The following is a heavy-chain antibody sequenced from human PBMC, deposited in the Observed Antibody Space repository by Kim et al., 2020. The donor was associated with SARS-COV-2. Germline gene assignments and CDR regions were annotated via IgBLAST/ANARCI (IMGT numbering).Heavy chain of an antibody. D-gene: IGHD5-12*01. CDR1: GYTFTSYG. CDR3: ARDGHKRGYSGYDYGSVSYYYYGMDV. CDR2: ISAYNGNT. J-gene: IGHJ6*02. V-gene: IGHV1-18*01. Sequence: ASVKVSCKASGYTFTSYGISWVRQAPGQGLEWMGWISAYNGNTNYAQKLQGRVTMTTDTSTSTAYMELRSLRSDDTAVYYCARDGHKRGYSGYDYGSVSYYYYGMDVWGQGTTVTVSS.